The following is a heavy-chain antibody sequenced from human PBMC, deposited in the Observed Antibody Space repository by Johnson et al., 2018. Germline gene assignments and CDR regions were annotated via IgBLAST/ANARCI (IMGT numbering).Heavy chain of an antibody. J-gene: IGHJ6*02. CDR3: ARDFRGAGDGMDV. V-gene: IGHV3-33*01. CDR1: GFTFSSYG. Sequence: VQLVESGGGVVQPGRSLRLSCAASGFTFSSYGMHWVRQAPGKGLEWVAVIWYDGSNKYYADSVKGRFTISRDNSKNTLYLQMNSLRAEDTAVYYCARDFRGAGDGMDVWGQGTTVTVSS. D-gene: IGHD3-10*01. CDR2: IWYDGSNK.